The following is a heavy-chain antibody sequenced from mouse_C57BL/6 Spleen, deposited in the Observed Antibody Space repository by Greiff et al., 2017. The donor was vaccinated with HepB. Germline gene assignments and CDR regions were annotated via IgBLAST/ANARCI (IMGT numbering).Heavy chain of an antibody. V-gene: IGHV1-19*01. D-gene: IGHD2-4*01. Sequence: VQLQQSGPVLVKPGASVKMSCKASGYTFTDYYMNWVKQSHGKSLEWIGVINPYNGGTSYNQKFKGKATLTVDKSSSTAYMELNSLTSEDSAVYYCASTTYYDYFDYWGQGTTLTVSS. J-gene: IGHJ2*01. CDR3: ASTTYYDYFDY. CDR2: INPYNGGT. CDR1: GYTFTDYY.